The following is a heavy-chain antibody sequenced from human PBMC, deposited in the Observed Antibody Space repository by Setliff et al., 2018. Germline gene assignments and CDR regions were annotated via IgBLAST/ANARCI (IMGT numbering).Heavy chain of an antibody. Sequence: LGGSLRLSCAASGFTFSSYAMHWVRQAPGKGLEYVSAISSNGGSTYYADSVKGRFTISRDNSKNTLYLQMGSLRAEDMAVYYCARDGDSSGWYAGGEFDYWGQGTLVTVSS. D-gene: IGHD6-19*01. J-gene: IGHJ4*02. CDR1: GFTFSSYA. V-gene: IGHV3-64*02. CDR3: ARDGDSSGWYAGGEFDY. CDR2: ISSNGGST.